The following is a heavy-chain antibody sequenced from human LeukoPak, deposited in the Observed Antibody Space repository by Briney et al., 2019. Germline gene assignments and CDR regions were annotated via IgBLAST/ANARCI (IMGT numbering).Heavy chain of an antibody. D-gene: IGHD3-22*01. V-gene: IGHV3-21*01. J-gene: IGHJ4*02. Sequence: GGSLRLSCAASGFTFSSYSMNWVRQAPGKGLEWVSSISSSSSYIYYADSVKGRSTIPRDNAKNSLYLQMNSLRAEDTAVYYCAREIKYYYDSSGYLRFDYWGQGTLVTVSS. CDR1: GFTFSSYS. CDR2: ISSSSSYI. CDR3: AREIKYYYDSSGYLRFDY.